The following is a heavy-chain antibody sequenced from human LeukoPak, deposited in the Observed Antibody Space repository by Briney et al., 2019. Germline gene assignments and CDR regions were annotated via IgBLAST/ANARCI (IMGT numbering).Heavy chain of an antibody. CDR2: IIPIFGTA. J-gene: IGHJ3*02. CDR1: GSTFSSYA. D-gene: IGHD3-22*01. V-gene: IGHV1-69*13. CDR3: VVLGYSDSSGYYGLAFDI. Sequence: ASVKVSCKASGSTFSSYAISWVRQAPGQGLEWMGGIIPIFGTANYAQKFQGRVTITADESTSTAYMELSSLRSEDTAVYYCVVLGYSDSSGYYGLAFDIWGQGTMVTVSS.